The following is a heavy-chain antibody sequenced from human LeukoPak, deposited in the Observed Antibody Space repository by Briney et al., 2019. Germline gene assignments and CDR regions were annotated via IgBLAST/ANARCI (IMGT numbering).Heavy chain of an antibody. D-gene: IGHD4-11*01. CDR2: INPSGGST. CDR3: ARVGDYSPRGWFDP. J-gene: IGHJ5*02. CDR1: GYTFTSYY. V-gene: IGHV1-46*01. Sequence: ASVKVSCKASGYTFTSYYIHWVRQAPGQGLEWMGIINPSGGSTTYAQKFQGRVTMTRDMSTRTLYMELSSLRSEDTAFYYCARVGDYSPRGWFDPWGQGTLATVSS.